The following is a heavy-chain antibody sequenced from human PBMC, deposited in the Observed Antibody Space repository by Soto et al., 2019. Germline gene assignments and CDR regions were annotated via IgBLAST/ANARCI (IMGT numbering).Heavy chain of an antibody. J-gene: IGHJ5*02. D-gene: IGHD3-9*01. V-gene: IGHV1-18*01. CDR1: GYAFTSCC. CDR2: IRAYNGNT. Sequence: APVKASCKASGYAFTSCCLCWGRQAPGPGLEWMGWIRAYNGNTNYAQKLQGRVTMTTDTSTSTAYMELRSLRSDDTAVYYCARDAPISINWFDPWRQGTLVTVSS. CDR3: ARDAPISINWFDP.